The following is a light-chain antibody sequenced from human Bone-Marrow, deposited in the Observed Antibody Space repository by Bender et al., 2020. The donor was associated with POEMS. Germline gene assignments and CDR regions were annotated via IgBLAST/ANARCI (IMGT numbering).Light chain of an antibody. V-gene: IGLV2-18*02. CDR2: EVY. CDR3: CSYAGSISWV. Sequence: QSALTQPPSVSGSPGQSVTISCTGTNSDIGTYDLVSWYQQPPDTAPKLIIYEVYYRPSGVPDRFYAFKSGNTASLTISGLQTEDEADYYCCSYAGSISWVFGGGAKLTVL. CDR1: NSDIGTYDL. J-gene: IGLJ3*02.